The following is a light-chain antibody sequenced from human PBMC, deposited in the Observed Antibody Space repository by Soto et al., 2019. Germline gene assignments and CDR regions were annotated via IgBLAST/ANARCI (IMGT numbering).Light chain of an antibody. CDR2: DAS. Sequence: VLTQSPVTLSLSPGERATLSCGASQSVTNNYLAWYQQKPGLAPRLLIYDASNRATGIPDRFSGSGSGTDFTLTISRMEPEDFAVYYCQQYARSPWTFGQGTKVDSK. V-gene: IGKV3D-20*01. J-gene: IGKJ1*01. CDR3: QQYARSPWT. CDR1: QSVTNNY.